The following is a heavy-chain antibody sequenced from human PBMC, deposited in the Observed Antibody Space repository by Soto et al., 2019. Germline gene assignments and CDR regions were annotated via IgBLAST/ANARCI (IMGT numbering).Heavy chain of an antibody. CDR1: GYTFTSYA. V-gene: IGHV1-18*01. Sequence: ASVKVSCKASGYTFTSYAISWVRQAPGQGLEWMGWISAYNGNTNYAQKFQGRVTITTDESTSTAYMELSSLRSEDTAVYYCARRRRYGSGSYCWYNYFDPWGQGTPVTVSS. CDR3: ARRRRYGSGSYCWYNYFDP. J-gene: IGHJ5*02. CDR2: ISAYNGNT. D-gene: IGHD3-10*01.